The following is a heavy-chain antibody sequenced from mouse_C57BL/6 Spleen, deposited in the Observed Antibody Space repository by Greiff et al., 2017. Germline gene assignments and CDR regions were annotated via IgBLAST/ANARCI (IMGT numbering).Heavy chain of an antibody. D-gene: IGHD4-1*01. J-gene: IGHJ2*01. V-gene: IGHV1-82*01. CDR3: ARTTGTLYFDY. CDR1: GYAFSSSW. CDR2: IYPGDGDT. Sequence: VKLVESGPELVKPGASVKISCKASGYAFSSSWMNWVKQRPGKGLEWIGRIYPGDGDTDYNGKFKGKATLTADKSSSTAYMQLSSLTSEDSAVYFCARTTGTLYFDYWGQGTTLTVSS.